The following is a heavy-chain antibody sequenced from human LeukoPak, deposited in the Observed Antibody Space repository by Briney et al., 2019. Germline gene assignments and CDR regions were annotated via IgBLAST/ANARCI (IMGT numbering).Heavy chain of an antibody. D-gene: IGHD4-17*01. CDR3: ATTSTVTTENWFDP. CDR2: INPNSGGT. Sequence: ASVKVSCKASGYTFTGYYMHWVRQAPGQGLEWMGWINPNSGGTNYAQKFQGRVTMTEDTSTDTAYMELSSLRSEDTAVYYCATTSTVTTENWFDPWGQGTLVTVSS. V-gene: IGHV1-2*02. CDR1: GYTFTGYY. J-gene: IGHJ5*02.